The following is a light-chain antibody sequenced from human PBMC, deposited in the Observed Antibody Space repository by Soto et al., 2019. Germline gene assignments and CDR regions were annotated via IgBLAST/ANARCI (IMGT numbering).Light chain of an antibody. J-gene: IGKJ4*01. V-gene: IGKV1-39*01. CDR2: AAS. Sequence: DIQLTQSPYSLSASVGERVTLTCLASQSISSYLNWYQQKPGKAPKLLIYAASSLQSGVPSRFSGSGSGTDFTLTINSLQAEDVAVYYCQQFHSYPLTFGGGTKVDI. CDR1: QSISSY. CDR3: QQFHSYPLT.